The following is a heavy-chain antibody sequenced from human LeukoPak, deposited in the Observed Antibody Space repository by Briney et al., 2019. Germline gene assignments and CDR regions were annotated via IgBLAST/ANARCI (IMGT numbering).Heavy chain of an antibody. D-gene: IGHD2-2*01. J-gene: IGHJ4*02. Sequence: PGGSLRLSCAVSGITFSSFWMSWVRQAPGKGLEWVANIKQDGSEKYYVDSVKGRFTISRDNAKNSVYLQMNSLRAEDTAVYYCAKGYCSSTSCYLFDYWGQGTLVTISS. CDR1: GITFSSFW. CDR3: AKGYCSSTSCYLFDY. CDR2: IKQDGSEK. V-gene: IGHV3-7*01.